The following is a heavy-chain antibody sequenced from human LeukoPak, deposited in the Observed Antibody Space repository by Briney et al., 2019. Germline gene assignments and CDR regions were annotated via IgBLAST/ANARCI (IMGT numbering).Heavy chain of an antibody. D-gene: IGHD4-17*01. CDR1: GFTFSSYA. CDR3: ASDRQTDYGDYVRGAFDI. V-gene: IGHV3-30-3*01. Sequence: GGSLRLSCAASGFTFSSYAMHWVRQAPGKGLEWVAVISYDGSNKYYADSVKGRFTISRDNSKNTLYLQMNSLRAEDTAVYYCASDRQTDYGDYVRGAFDIWGQGTMVTVSS. J-gene: IGHJ3*02. CDR2: ISYDGSNK.